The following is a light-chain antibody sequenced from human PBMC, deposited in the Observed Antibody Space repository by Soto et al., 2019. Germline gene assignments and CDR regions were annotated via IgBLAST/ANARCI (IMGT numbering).Light chain of an antibody. CDR3: SSYTISTTV. J-gene: IGLJ1*01. Sequence: QSALTQPASVSGSPGQSDTISCSGISSGAADYNYVSWYQQHPGKAPKLMISDVSNRPSGISDRFSGSKSGNTASLTISGLQAEDEADYYCSSYTISTTVFGTGTKLTVL. CDR2: DVS. CDR1: SSGAADYNY. V-gene: IGLV2-14*01.